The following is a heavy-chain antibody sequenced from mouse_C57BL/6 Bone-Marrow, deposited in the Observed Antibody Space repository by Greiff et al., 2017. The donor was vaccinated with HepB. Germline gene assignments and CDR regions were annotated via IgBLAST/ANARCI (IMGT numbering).Heavy chain of an antibody. CDR3: ARGVYYDYEYFDY. V-gene: IGHV1-76*01. D-gene: IGHD2-4*01. Sequence: VKLQQSGAELVRPGASVKLSCKASGYTFTDYYINWVKQRPGQGLEWIARIYPGSGNTYYNEKFKGKATLTAEKSSSTAYMQLSSLTSEDSAVYFCARGVYYDYEYFDYWGQGTTLTVSS. CDR2: IYPGSGNT. CDR1: GYTFTDYY. J-gene: IGHJ2*01.